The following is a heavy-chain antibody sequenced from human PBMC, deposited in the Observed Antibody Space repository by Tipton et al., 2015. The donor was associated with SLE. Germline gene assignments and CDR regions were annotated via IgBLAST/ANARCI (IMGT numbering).Heavy chain of an antibody. CDR3: AREAYSGSYYYYYGMDV. CDR1: GYTFTSYW. J-gene: IGHJ6*02. CDR2: INPNDGRS. Sequence: QVQLVQSGPEVKKPGASVKVSCKASGYTFTSYWMHWVRQAPGQGLEWMGIINPNDGRSTYAQKFQGRVTVTRDTSTSTIYMEMSRLRSDDTAMYYCAREAYSGSYYYYYGMDVWGQGTTVTISS. V-gene: IGHV1-46*01. D-gene: IGHD3-10*01.